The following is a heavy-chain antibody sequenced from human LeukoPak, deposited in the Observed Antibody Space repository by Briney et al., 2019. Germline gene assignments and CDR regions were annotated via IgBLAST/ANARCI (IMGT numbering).Heavy chain of an antibody. D-gene: IGHD3-10*01. CDR1: GDSISSHY. Sequence: SETLSLTCTVSGDSISSHYWNWVRHPPGKGLEWIGRFYTSGSINYNPSLKSRVTVSVDTSKNQFSLEMTSVTAADTAVYYCATDGAYGSGSYYPYWGQGSLVTVSS. J-gene: IGHJ4*02. CDR2: FYTSGSI. V-gene: IGHV4-4*07. CDR3: ATDGAYGSGSYYPY.